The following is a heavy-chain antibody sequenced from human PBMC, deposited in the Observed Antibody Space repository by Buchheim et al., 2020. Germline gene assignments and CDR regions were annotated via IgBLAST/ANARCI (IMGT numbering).Heavy chain of an antibody. CDR2: ISGSGGST. D-gene: IGHD6-13*01. CDR3: AKGYSSSWYVSVDWFDP. V-gene: IGHV3-23*04. Sequence: EVQLVESGGGLVQPGGSLRLSCAASGFTFSRYSMNWVRQAPGKGLEWVSAISGSGGSTYYADSVKGRFTISRDNSKNTLYLQMNSLRAEDTAVYYCAKGYSSSWYVSVDWFDPWGQGTL. J-gene: IGHJ5*02. CDR1: GFTFSRYS.